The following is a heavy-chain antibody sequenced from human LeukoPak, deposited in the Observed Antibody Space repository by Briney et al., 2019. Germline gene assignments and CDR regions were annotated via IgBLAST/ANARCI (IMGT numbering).Heavy chain of an antibody. Sequence: GGSLRLSCAASGFTFDDYTMHWVRQAPGKGLEWVSLISWDGGSTYYADSAKGRFTISRDNSKNTLYLQMNSLRAEDTAVYYCARGKAAWALYYYYMDVWGKGTTVTVSS. V-gene: IGHV3-43*01. D-gene: IGHD6-25*01. J-gene: IGHJ6*03. CDR1: GFTFDDYT. CDR3: ARGKAAWALYYYYMDV. CDR2: ISWDGGST.